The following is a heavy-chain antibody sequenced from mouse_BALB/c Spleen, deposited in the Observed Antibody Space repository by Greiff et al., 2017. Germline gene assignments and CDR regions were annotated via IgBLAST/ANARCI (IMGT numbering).Heavy chain of an antibody. CDR3: ARGYRYAWFAY. CDR2: ISSGGSYT. CDR1: GFTFSSYG. D-gene: IGHD2-14*01. V-gene: IGHV5-6*02. J-gene: IGHJ3*01. Sequence: DVMLVESGGDLVKPGGSLKLSCAASGFTFSSYGMSWVRQTPDKRLEWVATISSGGSYTYYPDSVKGRFTISRDNAKNTLYLHMSSLKSEDTAMYYCARGYRYAWFAYWGQGTLVTVSA.